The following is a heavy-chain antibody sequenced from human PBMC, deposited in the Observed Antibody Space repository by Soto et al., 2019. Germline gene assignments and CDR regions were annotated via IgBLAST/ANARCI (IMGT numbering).Heavy chain of an antibody. Sequence: PGGSLRLSCAASGFTFSSYGMHWVRQAPGKGLEWVAVISYDGSNKYYADSVKGRFTISRDNSKNTLYLQMNSLRAEDTAVYYCAKPDNWNYGGDFDIWGQGTMVTVSS. V-gene: IGHV3-30*18. CDR1: GFTFSSYG. CDR2: ISYDGSNK. D-gene: IGHD1-7*01. J-gene: IGHJ3*02. CDR3: AKPDNWNYGGDFDI.